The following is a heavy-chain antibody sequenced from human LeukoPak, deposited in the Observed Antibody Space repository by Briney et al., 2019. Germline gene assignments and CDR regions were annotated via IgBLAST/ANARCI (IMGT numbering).Heavy chain of an antibody. Sequence: PGGSLRLSCAASGFTFSSYAMSWVRQAPGKGLEWVSAISGSGGSTYYADSVKGRLTISRDNSKNTLYLQMNSLRAEDTAVYYCAKLAWYSGSYIGGSLGYFDYWGQGTLVTVSS. D-gene: IGHD1-26*01. V-gene: IGHV3-23*01. CDR3: AKLAWYSGSYIGGSLGYFDY. CDR1: GFTFSSYA. CDR2: ISGSGGST. J-gene: IGHJ4*02.